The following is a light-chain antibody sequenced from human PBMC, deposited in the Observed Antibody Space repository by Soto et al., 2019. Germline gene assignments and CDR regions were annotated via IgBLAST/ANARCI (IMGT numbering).Light chain of an antibody. CDR1: QSGSSTY. CDR3: EQYGGSMT. CDR2: GAS. J-gene: IGKJ5*01. Sequence: EIVLTQSPGTLSLSPEDGATLSGRASQSGSSTYLAWYQQKPGQAPRLLIYGASNRATGIPDRFRGSGSGTDFTLTISRLEPEYFAVYYCEQYGGSMTFGQGTRLEIE. V-gene: IGKV3-20*01.